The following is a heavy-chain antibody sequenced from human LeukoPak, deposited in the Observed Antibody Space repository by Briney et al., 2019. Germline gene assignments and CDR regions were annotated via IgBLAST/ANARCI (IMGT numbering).Heavy chain of an antibody. CDR1: GGSFSGYY. J-gene: IGHJ4*02. Sequence: SETLSLTCAVYGGSFSGYYWSWIRQPPGKGLEWIGEINHSGSTNYNPSLKSRVTISVDTSKNQFSLKLSSVTAADTAVYYCASGSYLEYWGQGTLVTVSS. CDR2: INHSGST. CDR3: ASGSYLEY. V-gene: IGHV4-34*01.